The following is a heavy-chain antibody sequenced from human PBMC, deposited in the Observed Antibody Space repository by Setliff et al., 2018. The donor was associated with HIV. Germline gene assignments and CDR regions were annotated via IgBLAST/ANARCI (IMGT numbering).Heavy chain of an antibody. D-gene: IGHD3-10*01. CDR1: GGSISSGSYY. J-gene: IGHJ3*02. V-gene: IGHV4-61*02. CDR2: IYTSGST. Sequence: SETLSLTCTVSGGSISSGSYYWSWIRQPAGKGLEWIGRIYTSGSTNYNPSRKSRVTISVDTSKNQFSLKLSSVTAADTAVYYCARGHSYYRDIWGQGTMVTVSS. CDR3: ARGHSYYRDI.